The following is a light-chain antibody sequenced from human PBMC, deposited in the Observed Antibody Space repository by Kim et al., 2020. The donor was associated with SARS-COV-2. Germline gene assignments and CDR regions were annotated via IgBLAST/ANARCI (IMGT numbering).Light chain of an antibody. CDR1: GSVGNDS. V-gene: IGKV3-20*01. J-gene: IGKJ1*01. CDR3: QKFNVVPWT. CDR2: GAS. Sequence: SRGEKGALPRGETGSVGNDSLDWDEQRPGNEPRRFIYGASTWGSGGPGRFRGSGGGTEFTLTISRLEPEDVVVYFCQKFNVVPWTFGRGTKVDIK.